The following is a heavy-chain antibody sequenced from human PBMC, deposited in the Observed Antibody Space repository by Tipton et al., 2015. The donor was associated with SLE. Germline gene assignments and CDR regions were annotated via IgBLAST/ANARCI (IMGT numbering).Heavy chain of an antibody. Sequence: TLSLTCAVYGGTSRDYFWSWICQPPGKGLEWIGEVSHLGTTNYNPSLDSRVTLSLDRFNNQFTLKMTSVTAADTAVYYCANQNWNYYFWGQGNLVTVSS. J-gene: IGHJ4*02. V-gene: IGHV4-34*08. D-gene: IGHD1-7*01. CDR3: ANQNWNYYF. CDR1: GGTSRDYF. CDR2: VSHLGTT.